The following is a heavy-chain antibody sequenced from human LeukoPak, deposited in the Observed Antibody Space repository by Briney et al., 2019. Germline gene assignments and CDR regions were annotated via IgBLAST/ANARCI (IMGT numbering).Heavy chain of an antibody. V-gene: IGHV3-64*05. CDR1: GFTFSSNA. CDR2: ISSNGATT. Sequence: GGSLRLFCAASGFTFSSNAMSWVRQAPGKGLEYVSAISSNGATTYYADSVKGRFTISRDNSKNTLYFQMSSLRPEDTAVYYCVKIVMAGGYFDYWGQGTLVTVSS. D-gene: IGHD3-16*01. CDR3: VKIVMAGGYFDY. J-gene: IGHJ4*02.